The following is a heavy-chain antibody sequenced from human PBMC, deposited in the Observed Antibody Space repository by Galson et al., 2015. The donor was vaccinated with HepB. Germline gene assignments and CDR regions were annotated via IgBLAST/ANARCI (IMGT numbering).Heavy chain of an antibody. CDR3: ASHWYTNGWYPDGFDI. CDR2: ISHDGGRI. D-gene: IGHD2-8*01. CDR1: GFTFSDYY. Sequence: SLRLSCAASGFTFSDYYMTWIRQAPGKGLEWVSFISHDGGRIYYVDSVKGRFTISRDNAKNSLYLQMNNLGAEDTAVYYCASHWYTNGWYPDGFDIWGQGTMVTVSS. J-gene: IGHJ3*02. V-gene: IGHV3-11*01.